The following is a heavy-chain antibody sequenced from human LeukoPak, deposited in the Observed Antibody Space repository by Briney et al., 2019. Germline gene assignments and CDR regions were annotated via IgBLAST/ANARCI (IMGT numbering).Heavy chain of an antibody. CDR1: GFTFDDYA. Sequence: PGGSLRLSCAASGFTFDDYAMHWVRQAPGKGLEWVSLISWDGGGTYYADTVKGRFTISRDNSKNSLYLQMNSLRAEDTAIYYCAKVASVGTVTFGGVLARPHFDYWGQGTLVTVSS. CDR3: AKVASVGTVTFGGVLARPHFDY. V-gene: IGHV3-43D*03. D-gene: IGHD3-16*02. CDR2: ISWDGGGT. J-gene: IGHJ4*02.